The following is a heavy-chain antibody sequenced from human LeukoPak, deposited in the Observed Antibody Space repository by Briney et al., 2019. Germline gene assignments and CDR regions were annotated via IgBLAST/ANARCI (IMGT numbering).Heavy chain of an antibody. Sequence: GGSLRLSCVASGFTFSSYGMTWVRQAPGGGLEWVSSISATGGKTFYADSVRGRFTISRDNSKNTVYLQMSSLRVEDTAVYYCAKDFMGGFHVFTYLHYWGQGTLATVSS. D-gene: IGHD3-16*01. J-gene: IGHJ4*02. CDR2: ISATGGKT. V-gene: IGHV3-23*01. CDR3: AKDFMGGFHVFTYLHY. CDR1: GFTFSSYG.